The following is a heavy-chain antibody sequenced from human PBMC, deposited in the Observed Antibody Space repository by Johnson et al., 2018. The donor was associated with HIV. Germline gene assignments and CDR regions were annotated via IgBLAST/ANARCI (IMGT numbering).Heavy chain of an antibody. V-gene: IGHV3-30*18. J-gene: IGHJ3*02. CDR3: AKDRYIKGASTGFDI. CDR1: GFTLSTYG. Sequence: QVQLVESGGGVVQPGRSLRLSCAASGFTLSTYGMHWVRQAPGKGLEWVAVISYDGSNKYYADSVTGRFTTSRDNSKNTLYLQMNILRSEDTAVYYCAKDRYIKGASTGFDIWGQGTMVTVSS. D-gene: IGHD1-26*01. CDR2: ISYDGSNK.